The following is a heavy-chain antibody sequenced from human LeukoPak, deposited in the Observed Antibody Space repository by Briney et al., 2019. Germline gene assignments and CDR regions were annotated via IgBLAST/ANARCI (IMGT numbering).Heavy chain of an antibody. CDR2: IFYSGRT. Sequence: SETLSLTCTVSGGSVSSSNYYWGWIRQPPGKGLEFIGSIFYSGRTYYNPSLKSRVTMSADTSKKQFSLKLSSVTAADTAVYYCARDCGDCTTVSPAHWFDPWGQGILVTVSS. CDR3: ARDCGDCTTVSPAHWFDP. CDR1: GGSVSSSNYY. V-gene: IGHV4-39*07. J-gene: IGHJ5*02. D-gene: IGHD2-21*02.